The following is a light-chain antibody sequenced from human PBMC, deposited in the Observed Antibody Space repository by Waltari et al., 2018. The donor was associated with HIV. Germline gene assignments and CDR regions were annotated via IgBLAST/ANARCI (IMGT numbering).Light chain of an antibody. CDR2: TNK. V-gene: IGLV1-44*01. CDR1: SSNIGFNI. J-gene: IGLJ3*02. Sequence: QSVLTQPPSASGTPGQRVTISCSGSSSNIGFNIVNWYQQLPGAAPKLLIYTNKRRPSGVPDRFSGSKSGTSASLAISGLQSEDEADYYCAAWDDSLNGLVFGGGTKLTVL. CDR3: AAWDDSLNGLV.